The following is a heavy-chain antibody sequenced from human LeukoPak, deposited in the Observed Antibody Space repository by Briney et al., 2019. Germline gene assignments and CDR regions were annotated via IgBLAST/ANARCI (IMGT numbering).Heavy chain of an antibody. CDR1: GGTFSSYA. V-gene: IGHV1-69*13. Sequence: SVKVSCKASGGTFSSYAISWVRQAPGQGLEWMGGIIPIFGTANYAQKFQGRVTITADESTSTAYMELGSLRSEDTAVYYCAREKYCTNGVCKAYYYGMDVWGQGTTVTVSS. CDR3: AREKYCTNGVCKAYYYGMDV. CDR2: IIPIFGTA. D-gene: IGHD2-8*01. J-gene: IGHJ6*02.